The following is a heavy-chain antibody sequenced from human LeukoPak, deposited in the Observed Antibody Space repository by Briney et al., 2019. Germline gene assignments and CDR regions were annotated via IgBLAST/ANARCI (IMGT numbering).Heavy chain of an antibody. Sequence: SETLSLTCTVSGGSISSGSYYWSWIRQPAGKGLEWIGRIYTSGSTNYNPSLKSRVTISVDTSENQFSLKLSSVTAAGTAVYYCARGTYEWSGTKYYFDYWGQGTLVTVSS. CDR2: IYTSGST. J-gene: IGHJ4*02. D-gene: IGHD3-3*01. CDR3: ARGTYEWSGTKYYFDY. CDR1: GGSISSGSYY. V-gene: IGHV4-61*02.